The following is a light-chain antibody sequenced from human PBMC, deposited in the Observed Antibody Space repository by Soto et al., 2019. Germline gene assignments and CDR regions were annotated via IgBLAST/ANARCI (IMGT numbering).Light chain of an antibody. CDR1: SSNIGTGYD. V-gene: IGLV1-40*01. CDR2: GNS. CDR3: QSYDSSLSVV. J-gene: IGLJ2*01. Sequence: QAVVTQPPSVSGAPGQRVTLSCTGSSSNIGTGYDVHWYQQLPGTAPKLLIYGNSNRPSGVPDRFSGSKSGTSASLAITGLQAEDEADYYCQSYDSSLSVVFGGGTKLTVL.